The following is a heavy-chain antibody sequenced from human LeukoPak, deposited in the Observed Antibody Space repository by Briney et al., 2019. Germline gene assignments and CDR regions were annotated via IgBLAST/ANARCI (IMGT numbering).Heavy chain of an antibody. Sequence: SETLSLTCTVSGDSVSSGSYYWRWIRQPPGKGLEWIGYIFYSGSTNYTPSLKSRVTISVDASKNQFSLNLNSVTAADTAVYYCARDRRYRFCTSSSCHSAFYIWGQGTMVTVSS. J-gene: IGHJ3*02. CDR1: GDSVSSGSYY. CDR3: ARDRRYRFCTSSSCHSAFYI. D-gene: IGHD2-2*01. CDR2: IFYSGST. V-gene: IGHV4-61*01.